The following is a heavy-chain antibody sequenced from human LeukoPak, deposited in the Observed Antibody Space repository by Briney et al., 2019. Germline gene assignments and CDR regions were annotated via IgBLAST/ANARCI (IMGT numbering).Heavy chain of an antibody. CDR3: ARLGAGPTYYDFWSGYSSFYFDY. CDR1: GFTFSSYW. Sequence: GSLRLSCAASGFTFSSYWMHWIRQPPGKGLEWIGGIHYSGNTYYNPSLKSRVTISVDTSKNQFSLKLSSVTAADTAVYYCARLGAGPTYYDFWSGYSSFYFDYWGQGTLVTVSS. CDR2: IHYSGNT. D-gene: IGHD3-3*01. J-gene: IGHJ4*02. V-gene: IGHV4-39*01.